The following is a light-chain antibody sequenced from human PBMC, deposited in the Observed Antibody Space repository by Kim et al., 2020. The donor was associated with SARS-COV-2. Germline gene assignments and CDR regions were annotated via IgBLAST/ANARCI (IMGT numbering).Light chain of an antibody. CDR3: QSYDSSLSIGV. J-gene: IGLJ3*02. CDR1: SSNIGAGFD. Sequence: QSVLTQPPSVSGAPGQRVTISCTGSSSNIGAGFDVHWYQQLPGTVPKLLIYDNNSRPSGVPDRFSASKSGTSASLAITGLQAEDEADDYCQSYDSSLSIGVFGGGTQLTVL. V-gene: IGLV1-40*01. CDR2: DNN.